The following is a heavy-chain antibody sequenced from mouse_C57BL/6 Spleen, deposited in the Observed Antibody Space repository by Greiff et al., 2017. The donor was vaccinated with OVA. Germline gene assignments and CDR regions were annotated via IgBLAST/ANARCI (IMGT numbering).Heavy chain of an antibody. V-gene: IGHV1-82*01. D-gene: IGHD1-1*02. CDR1: GYAFSSSW. CDR2: IYPGDGDT. Sequence: QVHVKQSGPELVKPGASVKISCKASGYAFSSSWMNWVKQRPGKGLEWIGRIYPGDGDTNYNGKFKGKATLTADKSSSTAYMQLSSLTSEDSAVYFCARSDDWWVFDYWGQGTTLTVSS. J-gene: IGHJ2*01. CDR3: ARSDDWWVFDY.